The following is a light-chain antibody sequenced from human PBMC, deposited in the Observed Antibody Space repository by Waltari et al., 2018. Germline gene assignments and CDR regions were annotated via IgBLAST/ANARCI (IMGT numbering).Light chain of an antibody. CDR1: SRRYYY. CDR2: GKN. J-gene: IGLJ1*01. Sequence: SSELTKDPVVSVALGQTVRITCQGVSRRYYYANWYHQKPGQAPVLVMYGKNNRPSGIPDRFSGSYSGTTASLIITGAQAEDEGDYYCNSRDSRGHPLVFGTGTKVTVL. CDR3: NSRDSRGHPLV. V-gene: IGLV3-19*01.